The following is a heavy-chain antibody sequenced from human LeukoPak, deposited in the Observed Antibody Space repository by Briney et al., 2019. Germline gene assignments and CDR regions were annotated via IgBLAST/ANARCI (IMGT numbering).Heavy chain of an antibody. V-gene: IGHV4-30-4*01. D-gene: IGHD3-10*01. CDR3: ARARQTVLLWFGELLD. J-gene: IGHJ4*02. CDR2: IYYSGST. CDR1: GGSISSGDYY. Sequence: SETLSLTCTVSGGSISSGDYYWSWIRQSPGKGLEWIGYIYYSGSTYYNPSLKSRVTISVDTSKNQFSLKLSSVTAADTAVYYCARARQTVLLWFGELLDWGQGTLVTVSS.